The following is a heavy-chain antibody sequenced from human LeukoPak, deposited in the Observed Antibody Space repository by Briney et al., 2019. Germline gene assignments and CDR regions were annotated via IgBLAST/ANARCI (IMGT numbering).Heavy chain of an antibody. D-gene: IGHD2-2*01. CDR1: GFTFSSYS. J-gene: IGHJ3*02. CDR2: ISSSSYI. Sequence: GRSLRLSCAASGFTFSSYSMNWVRQAPGKGLEWVSSISSSSYIYYADSVKGRFTISRDNAKNSLYLQMNSLRAEDTAVYYCARVKGSTHAFDIWGQGTMVTVSS. V-gene: IGHV3-21*01. CDR3: ARVKGSTHAFDI.